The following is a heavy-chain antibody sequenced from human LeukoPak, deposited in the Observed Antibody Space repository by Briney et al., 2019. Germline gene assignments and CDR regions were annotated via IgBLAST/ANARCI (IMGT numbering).Heavy chain of an antibody. V-gene: IGHV4-59*01. CDR3: VESGNRRYSYGYSAFHI. J-gene: IGHJ3*02. Sequence: PSETLSLTCTVSGGSISSYYWSWIRQPPGKGLEWIGYIYYSGSTNYNPSLKRRVTISVDTSKNQFSLKLSSVTAADPDVYYCVESGNRRYSYGYSAFHIWGQGTTVTVS. D-gene: IGHD5-18*01. CDR1: GGSISSYY. CDR2: IYYSGST.